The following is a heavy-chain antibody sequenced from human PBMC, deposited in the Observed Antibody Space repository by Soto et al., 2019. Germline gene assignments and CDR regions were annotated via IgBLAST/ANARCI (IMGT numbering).Heavy chain of an antibody. CDR1: GFTFSSYE. V-gene: IGHV3-48*03. J-gene: IGHJ6*02. Sequence: EGSLRLSCATSGFTFSSYEMNWVRQAPGKGLEWVSYISVSGTMRFYADAVKGRFTISRDNTKKILYLQMNSLRAEDTALYYCATAGLTGTVWGQGTTVTVTS. CDR3: ATAGLTGTV. D-gene: IGHD3-9*01. CDR2: ISVSGTMR.